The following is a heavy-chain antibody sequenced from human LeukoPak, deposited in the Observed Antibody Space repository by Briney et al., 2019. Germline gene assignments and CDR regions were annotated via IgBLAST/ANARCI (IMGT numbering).Heavy chain of an antibody. V-gene: IGHV3-66*02. CDR3: AIVYYDFWSGYYHLDY. J-gene: IGHJ4*02. CDR2: IYSGGST. D-gene: IGHD3-3*01. CDR1: GFTVSSNY. Sequence: GGSLRLSCAASGFTVSSNYMSWVRQAPGKGLEWVSVIYSGGSTYYADSVKGRFTISRDNSKNTLYLQMNSLRAEDTAVYYCAIVYYDFWSGYYHLDYWGQGTLVTVSS.